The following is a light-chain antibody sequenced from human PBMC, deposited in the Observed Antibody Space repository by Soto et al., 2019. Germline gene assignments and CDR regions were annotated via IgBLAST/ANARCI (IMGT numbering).Light chain of an antibody. Sequence: QSVLTQPPSASGSPGQSVTISCTGTSSDVGGYNYVSWYQQHPGKAPKFMIYGVSKRPSGVPDRFSGSKSGNTASLTVSGLQAEDEADYYCSSYAGSNGVVFGGGTKLTVL. CDR3: SSYAGSNGVV. CDR2: GVS. J-gene: IGLJ2*01. CDR1: SSDVGGYNY. V-gene: IGLV2-8*01.